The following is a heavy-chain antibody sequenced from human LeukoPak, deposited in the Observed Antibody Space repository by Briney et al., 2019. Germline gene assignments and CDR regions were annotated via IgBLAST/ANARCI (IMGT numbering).Heavy chain of an antibody. J-gene: IGHJ4*02. CDR3: ARLANRGGYNPPRFDY. Sequence: PSQTLSLTCTVSGGSISSGSYYWSWIRQPPGKGLEWIGYIYYSGSTNYNPSLKSRVTISVDTSKNQFSLKLSSVTAADTAVYYCARLANRGGYNPPRFDYWGQGTLVTVSS. V-gene: IGHV4-61*01. CDR1: GGSISSGSYY. CDR2: IYYSGST. D-gene: IGHD5-24*01.